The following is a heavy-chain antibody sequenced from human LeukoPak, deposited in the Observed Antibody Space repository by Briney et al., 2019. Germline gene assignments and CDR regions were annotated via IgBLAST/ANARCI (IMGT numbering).Heavy chain of an antibody. J-gene: IGHJ4*02. Sequence: ASVKVSCKASGYTFTGYYMHWVRQAPGQGLEWMGRIIPILGIANYAQKFQGRVTITADKSTSTAYMELSSLRSEDTAVYYCARGIEMPFDYWGQGTLVTVSS. CDR3: ARGIEMPFDY. D-gene: IGHD5-24*01. CDR1: GYTFTGYY. V-gene: IGHV1-69*04. CDR2: IIPILGIA.